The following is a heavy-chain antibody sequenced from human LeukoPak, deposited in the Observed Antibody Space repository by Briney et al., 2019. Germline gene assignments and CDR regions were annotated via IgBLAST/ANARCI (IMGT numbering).Heavy chain of an antibody. J-gene: IGHJ4*02. V-gene: IGHV4-61*01. CDR3: ARDRRDGYNRIPFDY. D-gene: IGHD5-24*01. CDR2: IYYSGST. CDR1: GGSISSSSYY. Sequence: PSETLSLTCTVSGGSISSSSYYWSWIRQPPGKGLEWIGYIYYSGSTNYNPSLKSRVTISVDTSKNQFSLKLSSVTAADTAVYYCARDRRDGYNRIPFDYWGQGTLVTVSS.